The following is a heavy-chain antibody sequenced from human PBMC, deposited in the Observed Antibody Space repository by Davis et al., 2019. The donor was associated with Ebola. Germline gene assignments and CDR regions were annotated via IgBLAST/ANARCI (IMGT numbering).Heavy chain of an antibody. CDR3: ARTAADDLGNYFDY. V-gene: IGHV1-69*13. Sequence: SVKVSCKASGYTFTSYAISWVRQAPGQGLEWMGGIIPIFGTANYAQKFQGRVTITADESTSTAYMELSSLRSEDTAVYYCARTAADDLGNYFDYWGQGTLVTVSS. CDR1: GYTFTSYA. CDR2: IIPIFGTA. D-gene: IGHD6-13*01. J-gene: IGHJ4*02.